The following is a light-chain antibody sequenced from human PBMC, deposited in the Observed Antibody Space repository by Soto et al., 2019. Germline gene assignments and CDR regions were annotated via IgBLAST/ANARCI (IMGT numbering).Light chain of an antibody. CDR1: ISDVGSYNY. V-gene: IGLV2-14*03. CDR2: DVS. Sequence: QSALTQPASVSGSPGQSITISCTGTISDVGSYNYVSWYQQYPGKAPKLMIYDVSTRPSGVSDRFSGSKSGNTASLTIPGLRAEDEADYYCGSYTTSSNYVFGTGTKV. CDR3: GSYTTSSNYV. J-gene: IGLJ1*01.